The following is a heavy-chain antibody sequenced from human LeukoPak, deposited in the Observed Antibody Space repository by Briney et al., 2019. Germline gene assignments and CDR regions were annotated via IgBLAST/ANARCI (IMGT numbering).Heavy chain of an antibody. Sequence: SETLSLTCTVSGGSISSYYWSWIRQPPGKGLEWIGYIYYSGSTNYNPSLMSRVTISVDTSKNQFSLKLSSVTAADTAVYYCARTSYGGYPDYWGQGTLVTVSS. D-gene: IGHD5-12*01. V-gene: IGHV4-59*01. CDR2: IYYSGST. J-gene: IGHJ4*02. CDR3: ARTSYGGYPDY. CDR1: GGSISSYY.